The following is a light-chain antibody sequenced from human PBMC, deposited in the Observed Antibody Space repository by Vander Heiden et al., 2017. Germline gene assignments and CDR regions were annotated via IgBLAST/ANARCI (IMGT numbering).Light chain of an antibody. J-gene: IGKJ4*01. CDR2: AAS. CDR1: QHIHKY. Sequence: DIQMTPSPSSLSASVGDRVTITCRASQHIHKYLNWYQQKPGKAPKLLIYAASGLQSGVPSRFSGSRSGTDFTLTISSLQPEDFATYYCQQSYIIPLTFGGGTKVESK. CDR3: QQSYIIPLT. V-gene: IGKV1-39*01.